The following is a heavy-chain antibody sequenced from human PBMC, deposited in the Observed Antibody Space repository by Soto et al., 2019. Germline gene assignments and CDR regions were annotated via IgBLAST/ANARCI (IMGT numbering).Heavy chain of an antibody. Sequence: QVQLVESGGGLVKPGGSLRLSCADSGFTFSHYYMSWIRHAPGKGLEWVSYISSSGSTIYYADSVKGRFTISRDNAKNSLYLQINSLRAEDTPVYYCAGWGDYSGYHDDYWGQGTLVTVSS. D-gene: IGHD5-12*01. CDR1: GFTFSHYY. CDR2: ISSSGSTI. CDR3: AGWGDYSGYHDDY. V-gene: IGHV3-11*01. J-gene: IGHJ4*02.